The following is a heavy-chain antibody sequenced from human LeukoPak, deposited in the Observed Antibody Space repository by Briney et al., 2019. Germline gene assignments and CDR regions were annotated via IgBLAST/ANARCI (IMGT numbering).Heavy chain of an antibody. J-gene: IGHJ3*02. Sequence: SVKVSCKASGGTFSSYAISWVRQAPEQGPEWMGRIIPIFGTANYAQKFQGRVTITTDESTSTAYMELSSLRSEDTGVYYCARNGCWDIVVVPAADYAFDIWGQGTMVTVST. CDR1: GGTFSSYA. V-gene: IGHV1-69*05. CDR2: IIPIFGTA. D-gene: IGHD2-2*01. CDR3: ARNGCWDIVVVPAADYAFDI.